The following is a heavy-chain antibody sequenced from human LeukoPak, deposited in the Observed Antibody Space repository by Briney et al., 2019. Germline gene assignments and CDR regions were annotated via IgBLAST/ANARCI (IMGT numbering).Heavy chain of an antibody. V-gene: IGHV4-39*01. D-gene: IGHD6-19*01. CDR3: ARLPWGHIAVADQHLDY. J-gene: IGHJ4*02. CDR1: GGSILSSSYY. Sequence: PSETLSLTCTVSGGSILSSSYYWGWIRQPPGKGLEWIGSIYYSGNTYFNPSLKSRVTISVDTSKNQFSLKLSSVTAADTAVYYCARLPWGHIAVADQHLDYWGQGTLVTVSS. CDR2: IYYSGNT.